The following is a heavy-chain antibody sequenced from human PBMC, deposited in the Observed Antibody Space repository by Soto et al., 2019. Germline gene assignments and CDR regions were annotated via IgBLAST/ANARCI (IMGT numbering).Heavy chain of an antibody. V-gene: IGHV4-59*01. Sequence: SETLSLTCTVSGGSISSYYWSWIRQPPGKGLEWIGYIYYSGSTNYNPSLKSRVTISVDTSKNQFSLKLSSVTAADTAVYYCARSQTTVTSYDRWGQGTLVTVSS. J-gene: IGHJ5*02. CDR3: ARSQTTVTSYDR. D-gene: IGHD4-17*01. CDR1: GGSISSYY. CDR2: IYYSGST.